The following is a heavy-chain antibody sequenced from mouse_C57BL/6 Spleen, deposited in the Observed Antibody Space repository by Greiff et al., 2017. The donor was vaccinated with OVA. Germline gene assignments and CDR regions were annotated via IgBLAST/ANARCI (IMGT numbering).Heavy chain of an antibody. CDR1: GYTFTSYG. V-gene: IGHV1-81*01. CDR3: ARLNYSNHYYAMDD. Sequence: QVQLKQSGAELARPGASVKLSCKASGYTFTSYGISWVKQRTGQGLEWIGEIYPRSGNTYYNEKFKGKATLTADKSSSTAYMELRSLTSEDSAVYFCARLNYSNHYYAMDDWGQGTSVTVSS. D-gene: IGHD2-5*01. J-gene: IGHJ4*01. CDR2: IYPRSGNT.